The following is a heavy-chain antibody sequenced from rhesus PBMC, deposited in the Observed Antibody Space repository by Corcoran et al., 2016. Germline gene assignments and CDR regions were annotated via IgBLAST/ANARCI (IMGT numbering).Heavy chain of an antibody. CDR3: ARGFSYEDDYGYYYTGQLWGLDS. J-gene: IGHJ6*01. CDR1: GCPFRGSY. Sequence: QVQLQESGPGLVKPSETLSLTCAVSGCPFRGSYWGRSRPPPGEGRGGVGGLSSGSTDYHPSLKSRVTISTDTSKNQFSLKLSSVTAADTAVYYCARGFSYEDDYGYYYTGQLWGLDSWGQGVVVTVSS. CDR2: LSSGST. V-gene: IGHV4-165*01. D-gene: IGHD3-9*01.